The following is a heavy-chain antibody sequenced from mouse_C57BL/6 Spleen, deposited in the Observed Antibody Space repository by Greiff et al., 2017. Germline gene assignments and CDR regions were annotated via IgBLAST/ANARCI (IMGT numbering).Heavy chain of an antibody. CDR2: ISSGGSYT. D-gene: IGHD2-5*01. CDR1: GFTFSSYG. CDR3: ARQGSYSNFSYYAMDY. Sequence: EVQRVESGGDLVKPGGSLKLSCAASGFTFSSYGMSWVRQTPDKRLEWVATISSGGSYTYYPDSVKGRITIFRDNAKNTLYLQMSSLKSEDTAMYYCARQGSYSNFSYYAMDYWGQGTSVTVSS. J-gene: IGHJ4*01. V-gene: IGHV5-6*01.